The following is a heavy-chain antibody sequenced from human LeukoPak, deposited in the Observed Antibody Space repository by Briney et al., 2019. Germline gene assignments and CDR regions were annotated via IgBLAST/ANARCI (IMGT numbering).Heavy chain of an antibody. V-gene: IGHV3-15*01. D-gene: IGHD2-2*01. CDR1: GFTFSNAW. J-gene: IGHJ3*02. CDR2: IKSKTDGGTT. CDR3: TTGEAAIPAFDI. Sequence: GGSLRLSCAASGFTFSNAWMSWVRQAPGMGLEWVGRIKSKTDGGTTDYAAPVKGRFTISRDDSKNTLYLQMNSLKTEDTAVYYCTTGEAAIPAFDIWGQGTMVTVSS.